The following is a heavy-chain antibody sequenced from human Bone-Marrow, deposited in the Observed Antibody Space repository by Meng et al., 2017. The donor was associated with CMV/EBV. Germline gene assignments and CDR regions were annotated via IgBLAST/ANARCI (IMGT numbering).Heavy chain of an antibody. CDR2: MNPNSGNT. CDR1: GYTYTSYD. CDR3: ARGRRELQPHAKLVGFTYYFDY. J-gene: IGHJ4*02. Sequence: SVTVACKASGYTYTSYDINWVRQATGQGLEGMGWMNPNSGNTGYAQKFQGRVTMPMNTSISTANMELNSLRSQDTAVYYCARGRRELQPHAKLVGFTYYFDYWGQGTLVTVSS. D-gene: IGHD6-6*01. V-gene: IGHV1-8*01.